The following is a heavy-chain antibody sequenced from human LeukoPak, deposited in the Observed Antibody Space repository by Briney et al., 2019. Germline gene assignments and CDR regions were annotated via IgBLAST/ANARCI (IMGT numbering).Heavy chain of an antibody. J-gene: IGHJ1*01. CDR3: AQQVGYCSSGSCYFTY. V-gene: IGHV3-23*01. Sequence: GGSLRLSCAASGFTFSSSAMSWVRQAPGKGLEWVSAISNTGGSTYYADSVKGRFTISRDESKNTLSLQMNSLRAEDTAVYYCAQQVGYCSSGSCYFTYWGQGTLVTVSS. CDR1: GFTFSSSA. CDR2: ISNTGGST. D-gene: IGHD2-15*01.